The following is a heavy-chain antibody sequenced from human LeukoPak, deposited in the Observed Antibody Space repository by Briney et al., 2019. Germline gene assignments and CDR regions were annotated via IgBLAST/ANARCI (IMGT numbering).Heavy chain of an antibody. V-gene: IGHV4-30-4*08. Sequence: SETLSLTCTVSGGSISSGDYYWSWIRQPPGKGQEWIGYIYYSGSTYYNPSLKSRVTISVDTSKNQFSLKLSSVTAADTAVYYCARELPYYDYVWGSYRIIDYWGQGTLVTVSS. CDR2: IYYSGST. J-gene: IGHJ4*02. CDR1: GGSISSGDYY. CDR3: ARELPYYDYVWGSYRIIDY. D-gene: IGHD3-16*02.